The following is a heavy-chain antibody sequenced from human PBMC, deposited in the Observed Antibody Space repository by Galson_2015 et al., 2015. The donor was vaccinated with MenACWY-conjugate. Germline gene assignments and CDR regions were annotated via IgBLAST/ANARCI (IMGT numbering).Heavy chain of an antibody. CDR2: TIPMYGTA. CDR1: GASVNSHA. J-gene: IGHJ4*02. V-gene: IGHV1-69*13. D-gene: IGHD3-22*01. Sequence: SVKVSCKASGASVNSHAVSWVRQAPGQGLEWMGGTIPMYGTANYAQRLQGRVTIIADGSTNTAYMELSSLRPEDTAVYYCASFSKSYFDTTVGYYFEYWGQGTLVTVAS. CDR3: ASFSKSYFDTTVGYYFEY.